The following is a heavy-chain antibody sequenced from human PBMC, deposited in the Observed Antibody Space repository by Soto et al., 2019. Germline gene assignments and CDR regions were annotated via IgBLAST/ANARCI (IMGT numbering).Heavy chain of an antibody. D-gene: IGHD2-15*01. Sequence: QVRLVQSGAEVKKPGSSVKVSCKVSGGTFSKYSLSWVRQTPGQGLEWMGGITPFVDTSNYAQRFLGRVTITADKPTNTAFLEVRGLKSGEPALYFCASTSYCNGSSSYSRHYYGMDVWGQGTTVTVSS. V-gene: IGHV1-69*06. CDR3: ASTSYCNGSSSYSRHYYGMDV. J-gene: IGHJ6*02. CDR1: GGTFSKYS. CDR2: ITPFVDTS.